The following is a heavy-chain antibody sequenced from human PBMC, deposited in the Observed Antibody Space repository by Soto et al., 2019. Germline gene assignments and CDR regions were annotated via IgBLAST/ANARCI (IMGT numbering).Heavy chain of an antibody. Sequence: PGGSLRLSCAASGSTFSSYAMSWVRQAPGKGLEWVSAISGSGGSTYYADSVKGRFTISRDNSKNTLYLQMNSLRAEDTAVYYCAKDKVHCSSTSCHNWFDPWGQGTLVTVSS. CDR2: ISGSGGST. D-gene: IGHD2-2*01. CDR1: GSTFSSYA. CDR3: AKDKVHCSSTSCHNWFDP. V-gene: IGHV3-23*01. J-gene: IGHJ5*02.